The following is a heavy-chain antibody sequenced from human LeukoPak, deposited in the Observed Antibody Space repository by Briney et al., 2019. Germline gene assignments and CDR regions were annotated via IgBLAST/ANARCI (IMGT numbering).Heavy chain of an antibody. D-gene: IGHD2-2*01. Sequence: ASVKVSCKVSGYTLTELSMHWVRQAPGKGLEWMGGFDPEDGETIYAQKFQGRVTMTEDTSTDTAYMELSSLRSEDTAVYHCATVVPAAIPLLSGAFDIWGQGTMVTVSS. V-gene: IGHV1-24*01. CDR1: GYTLTELS. CDR3: ATVVPAAIPLLSGAFDI. J-gene: IGHJ3*02. CDR2: FDPEDGET.